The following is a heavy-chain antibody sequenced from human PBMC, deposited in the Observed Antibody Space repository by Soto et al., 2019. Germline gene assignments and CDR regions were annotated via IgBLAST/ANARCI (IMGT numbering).Heavy chain of an antibody. CDR3: TRGPRADSSGTAAH. CDR1: GLTFSMYW. J-gene: IGHJ4*02. CDR2: ISDDGTTT. Sequence: GGSLRLSCVVSGLTFSMYWMDWVRQVPGQSAFWVSRISDDGTTTNYADSVRGRFTISRDNSKNTRYLQMNNLKPDDTAIYYCTRGPRADSSGTAAHWGQGTPVNVSS. D-gene: IGHD1-26*01. V-gene: IGHV3-74*01.